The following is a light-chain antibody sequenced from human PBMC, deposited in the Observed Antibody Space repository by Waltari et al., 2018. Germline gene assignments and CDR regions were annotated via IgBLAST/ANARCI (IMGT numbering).Light chain of an antibody. J-gene: IGKJ4*01. CDR2: GAS. Sequence: EIVLTQSPGTLSLSPGERATLSCRASQSVSSSYLAWYQQKPGQAPRLLIYGASSRATGIPDRFSGSGSGTDFTLTISRLEPEDFAVYYCQQYGSSPRFTCGGGTKVEIK. CDR3: QQYGSSPRFT. V-gene: IGKV3-20*01. CDR1: QSVSSSY.